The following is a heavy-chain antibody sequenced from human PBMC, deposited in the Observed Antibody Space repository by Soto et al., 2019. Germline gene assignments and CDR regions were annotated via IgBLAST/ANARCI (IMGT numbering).Heavy chain of an antibody. J-gene: IGHJ4*02. CDR2: IKQDETEK. Sequence: HPGGSLRLSCAASGFTFNTYGMHWVRQAPGKGLELVAIIKQDETEKYYMDSVKGRFTISRDNAENSLYLQMDSLRGEDTAVYYCVRGGTYFDYWGQGALVTVSS. V-gene: IGHV3-7*04. CDR3: VRGGTYFDY. CDR1: GFTFNTYG.